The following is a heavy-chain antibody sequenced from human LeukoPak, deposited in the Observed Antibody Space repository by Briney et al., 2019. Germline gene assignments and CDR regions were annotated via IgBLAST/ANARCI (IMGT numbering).Heavy chain of an antibody. CDR3: ARGMSIAVAGTLGVFDY. CDR2: ISSSSYI. V-gene: IGHV3-21*01. Sequence: PGGSLRLSCAASGFTFSSYSMNWVRQAPGKGLEWVSSISSSSYIYYADSVKGRFTISRDNAKNSLYLQMNSLRAEDTAVYYCARGMSIAVAGTLGVFDYWGQGTLVTVSS. CDR1: GFTFSSYS. J-gene: IGHJ4*02. D-gene: IGHD6-19*01.